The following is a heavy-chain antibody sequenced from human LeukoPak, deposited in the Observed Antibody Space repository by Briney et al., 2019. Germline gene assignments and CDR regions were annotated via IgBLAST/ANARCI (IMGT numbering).Heavy chain of an antibody. D-gene: IGHD2-8*02. Sequence: GGSLRLSCAASGFTFTNAWMSWVRQAPGKGLEWVGRIKSKTDGGTTDYAAPVKGRFSISRDDSKNTLYLQMNSLRPEDTAIYYCARLFGGVTTFDSWGQGALVTVSS. CDR2: IKSKTDGGTT. CDR3: ARLFGGVTTFDS. V-gene: IGHV3-15*01. CDR1: GFTFTNAW. J-gene: IGHJ4*02.